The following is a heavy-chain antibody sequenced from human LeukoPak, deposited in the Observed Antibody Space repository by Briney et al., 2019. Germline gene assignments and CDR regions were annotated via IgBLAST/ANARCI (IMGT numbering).Heavy chain of an antibody. J-gene: IGHJ4*02. CDR3: ACKEYYDFWSAYLLFDY. CDR2: IYYNGST. Sequence: SEALSLTCTVSGASISSSSYYWVWIRQPPGKGLEWIGTIYYNGSTYYNPSLKSRVTISVDTSENQFSLRLTSVTAADTAVYYCACKEYYDFWSAYLLFDYWGQGTLVTVSS. V-gene: IGHV4-39*01. D-gene: IGHD3-3*01. CDR1: GASISSSSYY.